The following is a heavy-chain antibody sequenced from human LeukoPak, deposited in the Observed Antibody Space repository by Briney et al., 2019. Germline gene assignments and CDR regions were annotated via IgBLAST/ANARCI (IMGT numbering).Heavy chain of an antibody. J-gene: IGHJ6*04. D-gene: IGHD1-14*01. CDR3: ARGDGSGYDYYGMDV. CDR2: IYYSGST. Sequence: SETLSLTCTVSGGSTSSYYWSWIRQRPGKGLEWIGYIYYSGSTNYNPSLKSRVTISVDTSKNQFSLKLSSVTAADTAVYYCARGDGSGYDYYGMDVWGKGTTVTVSS. CDR1: GGSTSSYY. V-gene: IGHV4-59*01.